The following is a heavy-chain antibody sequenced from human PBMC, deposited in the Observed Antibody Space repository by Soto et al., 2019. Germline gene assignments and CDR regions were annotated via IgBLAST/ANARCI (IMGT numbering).Heavy chain of an antibody. Sequence: GGSLRLSCAASGFTFISYGMHWVRQAPGKGLEWVAVIWYDGSNKYYADSVKGRFTISRDNSKNTLYLQMNSLRAEDTAVYYCAREGNLVVPAAIGYYYYYYMDVWGKGTTVTVSS. J-gene: IGHJ6*03. CDR1: GFTFISYG. V-gene: IGHV3-33*01. CDR2: IWYDGSNK. D-gene: IGHD2-2*01. CDR3: AREGNLVVPAAIGYYYYYYMDV.